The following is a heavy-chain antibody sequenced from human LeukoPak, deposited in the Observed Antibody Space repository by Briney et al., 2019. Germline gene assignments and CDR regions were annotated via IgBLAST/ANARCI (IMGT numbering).Heavy chain of an antibody. Sequence: GGSLRLSCAASGFTFSSYAMSWVRQAPGKGLEWVSAISGSGGSTYYADSVKGRFTISRDNSKNTLYLQMNSLRAEDTAVYYCARDQAERGRLDYWGQGTLVTVSS. V-gene: IGHV3-23*01. CDR3: ARDQAERGRLDY. CDR1: GFTFSSYA. J-gene: IGHJ4*02. CDR2: ISGSGGST.